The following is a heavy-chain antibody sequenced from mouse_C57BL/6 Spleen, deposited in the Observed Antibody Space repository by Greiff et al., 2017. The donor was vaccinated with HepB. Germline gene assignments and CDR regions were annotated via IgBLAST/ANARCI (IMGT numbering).Heavy chain of an antibody. CDR1: GYTFTSYW. D-gene: IGHD1-1*01. J-gene: IGHJ2*01. Sequence: QVQLQQSGAELVKPGASVKMSCKASGYTFTSYWITWVKQRPGQGLEWIGDIYPGSGSTNYNEKFKSKATLTVDTSSSTAYMQLSSLTSEDSAVYYCARCGYGSSYFDYWGQGTTLTVSS. CDR2: IYPGSGST. V-gene: IGHV1-55*01. CDR3: ARCGYGSSYFDY.